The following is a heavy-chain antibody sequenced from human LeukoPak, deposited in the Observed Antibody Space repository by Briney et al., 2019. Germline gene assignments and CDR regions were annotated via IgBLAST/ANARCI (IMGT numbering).Heavy chain of an antibody. D-gene: IGHD2-2*02. V-gene: IGHV3-49*02. Sequence: SWIRQPPGKGLEWVGFIRSKAYGGTTEYAASVKGRFTISRDDSKSIAYLQMNSLKTEDTAVYYCTRDPGSPYCSSTSCYSWFGPWGQGTLVTVSS. CDR2: IRSKAYGGTT. J-gene: IGHJ5*02. CDR3: TRDPGSPYCSSTSCYSWFGP.